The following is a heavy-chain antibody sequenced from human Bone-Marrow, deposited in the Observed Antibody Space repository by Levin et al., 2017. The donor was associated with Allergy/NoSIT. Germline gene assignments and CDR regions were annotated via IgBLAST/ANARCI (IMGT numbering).Heavy chain of an antibody. CDR3: ARRGIYYDSSGYQGFDY. V-gene: IGHV1-69*13. Sequence: SVKVSCKASGGTFSSHAISWVRQAPGQGLEWMGGIIPIFGTTNYAQKFQGRVTITADESTGTAYMELSSLRSEDTAVYYCARRGIYYDSSGYQGFDYWGQGTLVTVSS. CDR2: IIPIFGTT. J-gene: IGHJ4*02. D-gene: IGHD3-22*01. CDR1: GGTFSSHA.